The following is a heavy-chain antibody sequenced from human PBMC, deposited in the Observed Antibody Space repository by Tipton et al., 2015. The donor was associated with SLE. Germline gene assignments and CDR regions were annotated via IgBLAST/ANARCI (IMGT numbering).Heavy chain of an antibody. Sequence: TLSLTCTVSGGSISSYYWSWIRQPPGKGLEWIGYIYYSGSTNYNPSLKSRVTISVDTSKNQFSLKLSSVTAADTAVYYCARGWGYDSLYYYYGMDVWGQGTTVTASS. CDR3: ARGWGYDSLYYYYGMDV. J-gene: IGHJ6*02. CDR2: IYYSGST. CDR1: GGSISSYY. V-gene: IGHV4-59*01. D-gene: IGHD5-12*01.